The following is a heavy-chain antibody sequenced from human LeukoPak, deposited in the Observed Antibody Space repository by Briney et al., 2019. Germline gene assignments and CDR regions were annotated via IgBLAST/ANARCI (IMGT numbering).Heavy chain of an antibody. V-gene: IGHV4-59*01. CDR3: ARYQNYYYYGMDV. J-gene: IGHJ6*02. D-gene: IGHD2-2*01. Sequence: SETLSLTCTVSGSSISSYYWSWIRQPPGKGLEWIGYIYYSGSTNYNPSLKSRVTMSVDTSKNQFSLKLSSVTAADTAVYYCARYQNYYYYGMDVWGQGTTVTVSS. CDR1: GSSISSYY. CDR2: IYYSGST.